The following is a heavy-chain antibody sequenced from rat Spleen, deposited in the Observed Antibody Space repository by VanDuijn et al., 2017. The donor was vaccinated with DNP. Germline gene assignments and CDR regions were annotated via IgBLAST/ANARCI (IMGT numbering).Heavy chain of an antibody. CDR2: ISYSGST. J-gene: IGHJ3*01. V-gene: IGHV3-1*01. D-gene: IGHD1-5*01. Sequence: EVQLQESGPGLVKPSQSLSLTCSVTGSSIISNYWAWIRKFPGNKMEWTGYISYSGSTSYNPSLKSRISITRDTSKNQFFLQVNSVTTEDTATYYCASGIGHWFAYWGQGTLVTVSS. CDR1: GSSIISNY. CDR3: ASGIGHWFAY.